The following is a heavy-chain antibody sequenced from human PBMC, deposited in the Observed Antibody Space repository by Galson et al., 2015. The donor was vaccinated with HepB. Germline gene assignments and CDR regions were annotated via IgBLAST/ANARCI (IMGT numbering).Heavy chain of an antibody. V-gene: IGHV1-69*13. J-gene: IGHJ2*01. CDR2: IIPIFGTA. CDR3: ARAYYYDSSGYQDWYFDL. D-gene: IGHD3-22*01. CDR1: GGTFSSYA. Sequence: SVKVSCKASGGTFSSYAISWVRQAPGQGLEWMGGIIPIFGTANYAQKFQGRVTITADESTSTAYMELSSLRSEDTAVYYCARAYYYDSSGYQDWYFDLWGRGTLVTVSS.